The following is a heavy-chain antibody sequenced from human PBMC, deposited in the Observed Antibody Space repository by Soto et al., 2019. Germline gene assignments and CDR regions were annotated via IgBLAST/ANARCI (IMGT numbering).Heavy chain of an antibody. Sequence: EVQLIESGGGWVQPGTSLRVSCAASGFSFHEYAMHWVRQAPWNGMEWVSGISSDGDTIAYADSVQGRFTVFRDNAKNSRYLKMKSLRAEDTALYYCTKGGYDCIYYFGIDVWGQGTTVTVSS. CDR1: GFSFHEYA. V-gene: IGHV3-9*01. CDR2: ISSDGDTI. D-gene: IGHD5-12*01. CDR3: TKGGYDCIYYFGIDV. J-gene: IGHJ6*02.